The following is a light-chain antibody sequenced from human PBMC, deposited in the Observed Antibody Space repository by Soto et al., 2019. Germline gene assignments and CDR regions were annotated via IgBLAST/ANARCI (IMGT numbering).Light chain of an antibody. Sequence: EIVLAQSPGTLSFSPGERATLSCRASQSFSSSYLAWYQPKPGQAPRLLIYETSSRATGIPDRFSGSGSQTDFTLTISSLQPEDFATYYCQQSYSTLAWTFGQGTKVDIK. J-gene: IGKJ1*01. CDR1: QSFSSSY. CDR3: QQSYSTLAWT. CDR2: ETS. V-gene: IGKV3D-20*02.